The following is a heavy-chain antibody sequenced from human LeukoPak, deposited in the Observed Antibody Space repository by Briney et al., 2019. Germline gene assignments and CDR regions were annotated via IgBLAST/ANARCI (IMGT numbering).Heavy chain of an antibody. V-gene: IGHV3-7*05. Sequence: GGSLRLSCAASGFAFSSYWMSRVRQAPGKGLEWVANIKQDGSEKYYVDSVKGRFTISRDNAKNSLYLQMNSLRAEDTAVYYCARDQRYCSSSSCPWEPFDYWGQGTLVTVSS. CDR3: ARDQRYCSSSSCPWEPFDY. J-gene: IGHJ4*02. CDR2: IKQDGSEK. D-gene: IGHD2-2*01. CDR1: GFAFSSYW.